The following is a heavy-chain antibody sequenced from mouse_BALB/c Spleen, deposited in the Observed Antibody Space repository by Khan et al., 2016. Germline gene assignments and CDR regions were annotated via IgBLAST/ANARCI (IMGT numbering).Heavy chain of an antibody. Sequence: QIQLVQSGPELKKPGETVRISCKASGYDFTTAGIHWVQKMPGKGLKWIGWINTHTGVPKYAEDFKGRFAFSLETSASTAYLQISDLKNEDTAMYFGERGYGYIYDMDYWGQRTSVTVSS. CDR2: INTHTGVP. CDR1: GYDFTTAG. CDR3: ERGYGYIYDMDY. D-gene: IGHD2-2*01. J-gene: IGHJ4*01. V-gene: IGHV9-4*02.